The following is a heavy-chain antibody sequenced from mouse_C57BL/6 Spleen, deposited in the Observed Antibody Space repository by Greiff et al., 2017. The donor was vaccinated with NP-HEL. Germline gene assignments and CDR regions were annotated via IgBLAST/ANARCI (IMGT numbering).Heavy chain of an antibody. V-gene: IGHV5-6*02. J-gene: IGHJ3*01. CDR3: ARRGYSNSFAY. D-gene: IGHD2-5*01. CDR1: GFTFSSYG. CDR2: ISSGGSYT. Sequence: EVKVVESGGDLVKPGGSLKLSCAASGFTFSSYGMSWVRQTPDKRLEWVATISSGGSYTYYPDSVKGRFTISRDNAKNTLYLQMSSLKSEDTAMYYCARRGYSNSFAYWGQGTLVTVSA.